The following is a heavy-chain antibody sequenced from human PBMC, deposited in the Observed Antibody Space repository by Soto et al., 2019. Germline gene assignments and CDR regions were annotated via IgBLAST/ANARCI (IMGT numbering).Heavy chain of an antibody. Sequence: GGSLRLSCAASGFTFSSYSMNWVRQAPGKGLEWVSSISSSSSYIYYADSVKGRFTISRDNAKNSLYLQMNSLRAEDTAVYYCAREPRYCSSTSCYGTNDASDIWGQGTMVTVSS. CDR3: AREPRYCSSTSCYGTNDASDI. D-gene: IGHD2-2*01. CDR1: GFTFSSYS. J-gene: IGHJ3*02. CDR2: ISSSSSYI. V-gene: IGHV3-21*01.